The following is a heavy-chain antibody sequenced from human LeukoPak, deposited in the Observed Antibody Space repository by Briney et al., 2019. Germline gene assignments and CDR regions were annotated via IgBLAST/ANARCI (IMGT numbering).Heavy chain of an antibody. CDR3: ARVGSGYGMDV. D-gene: IGHD2-15*01. CDR2: IYYSGST. J-gene: IGHJ6*02. V-gene: IGHV4-31*02. Sequence: SETLSLTCTVSGGSISSGGYYWSWIRQHPGKGLEWIGYIYYSGSTYYNPSLKSRVTISVDTSKNQFSLKLSSVTAADTAVYYCARVGSGYGMDVWGQGTTVTVSS. CDR1: GGSISSGGYY.